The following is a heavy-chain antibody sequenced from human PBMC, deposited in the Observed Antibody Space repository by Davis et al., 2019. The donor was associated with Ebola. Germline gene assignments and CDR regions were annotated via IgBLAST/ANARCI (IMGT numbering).Heavy chain of an antibody. D-gene: IGHD3-10*01. V-gene: IGHV1-18*01. Sequence: ASVKVSCKASGYTFTSYGISWVRQAPGQGLEWMGWISAYNGNTNYAQKLQGRVTMTTDTSTSTAYMELRSLRSDDTAVYYCARRYYYGSGSPTLDYWGQGTLVTVSS. J-gene: IGHJ4*02. CDR3: ARRYYYGSGSPTLDY. CDR2: ISAYNGNT. CDR1: GYTFTSYG.